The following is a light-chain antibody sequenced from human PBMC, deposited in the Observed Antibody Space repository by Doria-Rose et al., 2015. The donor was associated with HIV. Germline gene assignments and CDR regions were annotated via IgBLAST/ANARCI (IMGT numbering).Light chain of an antibody. J-gene: IGLJ1*01. CDR3: TSYTSSSTFV. CDR2: DVT. Sequence: LTQPASVSGSPRQSITISCTGTSSEVGGFNYVSWYRQHPGKAPKLLIYDVTKRPSGVSNRFSGSKSGNTASLTISGLQAEDEGDYYCTSYTSSSTFVFGTGTKVTVL. V-gene: IGLV2-14*01. CDR1: SSEVGGFNY.